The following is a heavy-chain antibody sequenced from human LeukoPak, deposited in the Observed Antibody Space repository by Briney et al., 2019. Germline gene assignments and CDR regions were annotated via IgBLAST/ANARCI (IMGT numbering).Heavy chain of an antibody. V-gene: IGHV3-7*05. J-gene: IGHJ4*02. CDR3: ARVDSPCDY. CDR2: INQDGSEK. Sequence: GGSLRLFCAVSGFTFSRNWMSWVRQAPGKGLEWVANINQDGSEKYYVDSVKGRFTISRDNAKSSLYLHMNSVRDEDTAVYYSARVDSPCDYWGQGTLVTVSS. D-gene: IGHD3-22*01. CDR1: GFTFSRNW.